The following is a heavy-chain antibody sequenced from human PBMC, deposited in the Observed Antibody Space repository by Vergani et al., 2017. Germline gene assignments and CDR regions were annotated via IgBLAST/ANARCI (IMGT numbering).Heavy chain of an antibody. CDR3: ASTQPGRILRDWYFDL. J-gene: IGHJ2*01. CDR2: IYYSGST. D-gene: IGHD1-14*01. Sequence: QVQLQESGPGLVKPSETLSLTCTVSGCSISSYYWSWIRQPPGKGLEWIGYIYYSGSTNYNPSLKSRVTIAVDTSKNQFSLKLSSVTAADTAVYYCASTQPGRILRDWYFDLWGRGTLVTVSS. V-gene: IGHV4-59*01. CDR1: GCSISSYY.